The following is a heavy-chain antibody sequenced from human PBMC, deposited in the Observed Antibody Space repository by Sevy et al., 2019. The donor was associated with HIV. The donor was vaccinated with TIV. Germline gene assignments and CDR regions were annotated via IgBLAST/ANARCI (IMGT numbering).Heavy chain of an antibody. D-gene: IGHD3-22*01. J-gene: IGHJ4*02. Sequence: GGSLRLSCVASGFPFNYYAMNWVRQAPGKGLEWILYINSDSDTMYYGDSVKGPFTISRDNAKNSLYLQMNSLRDEDTAGYYCARERGTYYDTSGYPYLLEAGFDYWGQGTLVTVSS. CDR1: GFPFNYYA. CDR3: ARERGTYYDTSGYPYLLEAGFDY. CDR2: INSDSDTM. V-gene: IGHV3-48*02.